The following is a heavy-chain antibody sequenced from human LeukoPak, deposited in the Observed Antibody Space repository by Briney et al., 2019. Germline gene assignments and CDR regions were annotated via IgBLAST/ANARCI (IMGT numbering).Heavy chain of an antibody. CDR3: ARRGYHDYSGFDY. CDR2: LSSSSTYI. CDR1: GFTFSDYN. D-gene: IGHD1-26*01. V-gene: IGHV3-21*01. J-gene: IGHJ4*02. Sequence: KTGGSLRLSCAASGFTFSDYNMNWVRQAPGKGLEWVSTLSSSSTYIYHADSVKGRFTISRDNSKNSLYLQMKSLRAEDTALYYCARRGYHDYSGFDYWGQGTLVTVSS.